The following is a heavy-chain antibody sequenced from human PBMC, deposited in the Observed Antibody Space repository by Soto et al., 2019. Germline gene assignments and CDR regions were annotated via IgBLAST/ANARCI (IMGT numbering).Heavy chain of an antibody. CDR3: AKDTVSPATTEAAVDY. Sequence: EVQLLESGGGLVQPGGSLRLSCAASGFTFSNYAMTWVRQAPGRGLEWVSTIGGSGAYTYSADSVKGRFTVSRDNSKNAVYLQMNSLRAEDTAVYYCAKDTVSPATTEAAVDYWGQGTLVTVSS. J-gene: IGHJ4*02. D-gene: IGHD4-4*01. CDR2: IGGSGAYT. V-gene: IGHV3-23*01. CDR1: GFTFSNYA.